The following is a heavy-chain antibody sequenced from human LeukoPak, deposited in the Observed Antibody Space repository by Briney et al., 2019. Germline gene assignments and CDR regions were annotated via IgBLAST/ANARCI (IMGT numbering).Heavy chain of an antibody. D-gene: IGHD3-16*01. Sequence: GGSLRLSCAASGFTFRSYSMNWVRQAPGKGLEWISYISSNSRTIHYAESVKGRFTISRDNGDNSLFLQLSGLTDEDTAVYYWARDGIRGEWDYYFDSWGQETMVTVSS. CDR1: GFTFRSYS. CDR2: ISSNSRTI. CDR3: ARDGIRGEWDYYFDS. V-gene: IGHV3-48*02. J-gene: IGHJ4*02.